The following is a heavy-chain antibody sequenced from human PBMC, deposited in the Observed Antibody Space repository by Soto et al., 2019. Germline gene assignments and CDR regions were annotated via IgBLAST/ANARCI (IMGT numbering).Heavy chain of an antibody. Sequence: QVQLVQSGTEVKKPGSSVTVSCKASGGPYSKYSISWVRQAPGQGLEWMGRIIPIFDMTNYAQKFQGRVTITADKSTSTVYMDLSSLRSEETAVYYCAKSLLGDHYDSDGLDSWGQGTLVSVSS. CDR3: AKSLLGDHYDSDGLDS. V-gene: IGHV1-69*02. CDR1: GGPYSKYS. CDR2: IIPIFDMT. J-gene: IGHJ4*02. D-gene: IGHD3-22*01.